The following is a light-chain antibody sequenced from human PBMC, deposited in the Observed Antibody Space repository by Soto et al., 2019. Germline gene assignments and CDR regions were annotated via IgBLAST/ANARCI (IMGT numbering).Light chain of an antibody. CDR3: ATWDSSLKAVV. V-gene: IGLV1-51*01. CDR2: DND. CDR1: SPNIGKNY. J-gene: IGLJ2*01. Sequence: QSVLTQPPSVSAAPGQTVTISCAGSSPNIGKNYVSWYLHLPGTAPKFLIYDNDVRASGIPDRFSGSKSGTSATLGITGLQPGDEADYYCATWDSSLKAVVFGGGTKVTVL.